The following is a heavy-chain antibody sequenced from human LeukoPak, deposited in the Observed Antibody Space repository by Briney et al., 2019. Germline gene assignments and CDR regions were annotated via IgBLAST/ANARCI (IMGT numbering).Heavy chain of an antibody. CDR1: GFTLSRYW. V-gene: IGHV3-7*01. CDR2: INQDGSEK. Sequence: PGGSLRLSCAVSGFTLSRYWMTWVRQSPGKGLEWVANINQDGSEKYYGDSVTGRFTISRDNAENSLFLQMNSLRADDTGVYYCARAQGAPANVFPDHWGQGVVVTVSS. CDR3: ARAQGAPANVFPDH. D-gene: IGHD2-15*01. J-gene: IGHJ4*02.